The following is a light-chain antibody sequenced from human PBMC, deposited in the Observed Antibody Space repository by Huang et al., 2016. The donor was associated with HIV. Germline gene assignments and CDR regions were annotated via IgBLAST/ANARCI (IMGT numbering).Light chain of an antibody. CDR3: QQYNKWPRT. Sequence: DILMTQSPVTLSVPPGERATLSCRASQHLGSNLALYQQKPGHPPRLLIYDASTRATGAPARFSGSGSKTDFNLTIDSLQSEDSARYFCQQYNKWPRTFGQGTKLEIK. CDR2: DAS. V-gene: IGKV3D-15*01. CDR1: QHLGSN. J-gene: IGKJ1*01.